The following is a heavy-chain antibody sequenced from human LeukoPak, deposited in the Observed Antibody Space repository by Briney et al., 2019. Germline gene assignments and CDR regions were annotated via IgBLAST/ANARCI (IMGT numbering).Heavy chain of an antibody. J-gene: IGHJ3*02. CDR2: FDPEDGET. D-gene: IGHD3-10*01. CDR3: ATDDPRVSMGAFDI. V-gene: IGHV1-24*01. CDR1: GYTLTELS. Sequence: ASVKVSCKVSGYTLTELSMHWVRQAPGKGLEWMGGFDPEDGETIYAQKFQGRVTMTEDTSTDTAYMGLSSLRSEDTAVYYCATDDPRVSMGAFDIWGQGTMVTVSS.